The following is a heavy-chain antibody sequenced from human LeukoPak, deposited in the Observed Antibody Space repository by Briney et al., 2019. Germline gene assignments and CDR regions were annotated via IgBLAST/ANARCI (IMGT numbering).Heavy chain of an antibody. Sequence: VASVKVSCKASGYTFTSYYMHWVRQAPGQGLEWMRIINPSGGSTSYAQKFQGRVTMTRDTSTSTVYMELSSLRSEDTAVYYCARAPTYYYDTWSLYYFDYWGQGTLVTVSS. CDR2: INPSGGST. CDR1: GYTFTSYY. V-gene: IGHV1-46*01. J-gene: IGHJ4*02. CDR3: ARAPTYYYDTWSLYYFDY. D-gene: IGHD3-22*01.